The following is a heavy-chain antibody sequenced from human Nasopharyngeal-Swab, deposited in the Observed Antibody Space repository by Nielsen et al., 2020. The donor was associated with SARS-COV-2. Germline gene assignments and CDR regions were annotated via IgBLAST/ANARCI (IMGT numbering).Heavy chain of an antibody. CDR1: GGSFNGFY. D-gene: IGHD5-24*01. V-gene: IGHV4-34*01. J-gene: IGHJ6*02. CDR3: ARAGRVGDAYTDLDV. CDR2: INHNERT. Sequence: SETLSLTCSVSGGSFNGFYWNWIRQPPGKGLEWIGEINHNERTNHNPSLKSRVTMSVDTSTNQVSLKLNSLTATDTAVYYCARAGRVGDAYTDLDVWGQGTTVTVSS.